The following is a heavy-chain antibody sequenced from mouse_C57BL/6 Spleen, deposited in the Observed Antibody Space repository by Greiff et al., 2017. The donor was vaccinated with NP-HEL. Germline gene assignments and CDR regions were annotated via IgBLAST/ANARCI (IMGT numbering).Heavy chain of an antibody. CDR2: INPNNGGT. CDR3: ASYFSEAWFAY. J-gene: IGHJ3*01. D-gene: IGHD2-1*01. V-gene: IGHV1-26*01. CDR1: GYTFTDYY. Sequence: VQLQQSGPELVKPGASVKISCKASGYTFTDYYMNWVKQSHGKSLEWIGDINPNNGGTSYNQKFKGKATLTVDKSSSTAYMELRSLTSEDSAVYYCASYFSEAWFAYWGQGTLVTVSA.